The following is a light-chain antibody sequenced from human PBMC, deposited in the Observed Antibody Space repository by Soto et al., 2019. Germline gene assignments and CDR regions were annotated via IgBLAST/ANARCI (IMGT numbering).Light chain of an antibody. CDR2: EVS. Sequence: SVLTQLPSASRSPGQSVTISCTGTSSDVGSYTFVSWYQQHPGKTPKLLIYEVSKHPSGGPDRFSASTSGNTNSLTVSGVQADDEADYYCSSYAGNNNVIFAGGTKVPVL. J-gene: IGLJ2*01. V-gene: IGLV2-8*01. CDR1: SSDVGSYTF. CDR3: SSYAGNNNVI.